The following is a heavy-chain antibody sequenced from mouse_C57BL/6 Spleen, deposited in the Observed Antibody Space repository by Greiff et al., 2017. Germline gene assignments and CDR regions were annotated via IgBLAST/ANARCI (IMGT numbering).Heavy chain of an antibody. CDR2: IYPRSGNT. Sequence: QVQLKESGAELVKPGASVKISCKASGYTFTSYGISWVKQRTGQGLEWIGEIYPRSGNTYYNEKFKGKATLTADKSSSTAYMEPRSLTSEDSAVYFCARWHDYDGGFFAYWGQGTLVTVSA. V-gene: IGHV1-81*01. CDR3: ARWHDYDGGFFAY. D-gene: IGHD2-4*01. J-gene: IGHJ3*01. CDR1: GYTFTSYG.